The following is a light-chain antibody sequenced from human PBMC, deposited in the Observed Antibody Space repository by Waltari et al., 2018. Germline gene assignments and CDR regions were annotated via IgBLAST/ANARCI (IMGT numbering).Light chain of an antibody. J-gene: IGLJ2*01. Sequence: QSALTQPAPVPGSPGQSIPIPCPGTSSNVGAYTYVSWYQQHPGKPPNLMIYDVSNQPSGVSNRFAGSKSGNTASLTISGLQAEDEADYYCSSYISSSTLELFGGGTSLTVL. CDR2: DVS. CDR1: SSNVGAYTY. V-gene: IGLV2-14*03. CDR3: SSYISSSTLEL.